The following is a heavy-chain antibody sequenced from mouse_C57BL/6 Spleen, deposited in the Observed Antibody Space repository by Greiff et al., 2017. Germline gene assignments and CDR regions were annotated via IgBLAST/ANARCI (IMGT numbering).Heavy chain of an antibody. CDR2: IYPGSGST. CDR3: ARDRGVSDY. J-gene: IGHJ4*01. Sequence: VQLQQSGAELVKPGASVKMSCKASGYTFTSYWITWVKQRPGQGLEWMGDIYPGSGSTNYNEKFKSKATLTVDTSSSTAYMQIRSLTSEDSAVYYCARDRGVSDYWGQGTSVTVSS. V-gene: IGHV1-55*01. CDR1: GYTFTSYW. D-gene: IGHD2-14*01.